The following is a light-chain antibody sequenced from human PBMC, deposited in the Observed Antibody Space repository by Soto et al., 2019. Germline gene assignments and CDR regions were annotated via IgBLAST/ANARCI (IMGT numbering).Light chain of an antibody. CDR2: SNN. V-gene: IGLV1-44*01. Sequence: QSVLTQPPSASGTPGQRVTISCSGSSTNIGNKTVSWYQQLPGTAPKLLIYSNNQRPSGVPDRLSGSKSGTSASLAIRGLQSEDEADYYCSTWDDSLNGRVFGGGTKLTVL. CDR1: STNIGNKT. J-gene: IGLJ3*02. CDR3: STWDDSLNGRV.